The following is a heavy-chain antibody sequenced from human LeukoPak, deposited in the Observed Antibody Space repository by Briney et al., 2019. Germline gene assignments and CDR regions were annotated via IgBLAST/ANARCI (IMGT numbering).Heavy chain of an antibody. CDR1: GGTLSSYA. D-gene: IGHD3-10*01. CDR2: IIPILGIA. Sequence: GASVQFSSQASGGTLSSYAIRWVRPATGQGIGWMGRIIPILGIANYAQKFQGRVTITADKSTSTAYMELSSLRSEDTAVYYCARTDYYGSGSYYTHWGQGTLVTVSS. V-gene: IGHV1-69*04. CDR3: ARTDYYGSGSYYTH. J-gene: IGHJ4*02.